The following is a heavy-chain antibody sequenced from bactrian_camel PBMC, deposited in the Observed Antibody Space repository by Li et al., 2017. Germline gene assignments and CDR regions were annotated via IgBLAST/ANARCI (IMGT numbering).Heavy chain of an antibody. Sequence: VQLVESGGGLVQPGGSLTLSCAHSGTITYAMTWVRQAPGKGLEWVSAMNNANGNTYYADSVKGRFTISRDNAKNTLYLQMNSLKPEDAAVYRCVRDLASLYAYWGQGTQVTVS. CDR3: VRDLASLYAY. V-gene: IGHV3S31*01. CDR2: MNNANGNT. D-gene: IGHD1*01. J-gene: IGHJ4*01. CDR1: GTITYA.